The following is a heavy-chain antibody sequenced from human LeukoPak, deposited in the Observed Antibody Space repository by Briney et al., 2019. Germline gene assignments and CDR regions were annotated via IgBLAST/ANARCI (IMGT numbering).Heavy chain of an antibody. J-gene: IGHJ4*02. CDR1: GVSFSGYY. V-gene: IGHV4-34*01. CDR2: INHSGST. D-gene: IGHD6-19*01. CDR3: ARAQWPRFYYFDY. Sequence: SETLSLTCAVYGVSFSGYYWRWLRQPPGKGLEWIGEINHSGSTNYNPSLKTRVTISVDTSKNQFSLKLSSVTAAHTAVYYCARAQWPRFYYFDYWGQGTLVTVSS.